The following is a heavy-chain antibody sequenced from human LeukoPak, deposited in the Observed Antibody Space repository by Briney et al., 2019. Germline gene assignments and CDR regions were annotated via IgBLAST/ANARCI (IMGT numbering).Heavy chain of an antibody. D-gene: IGHD3-3*01. CDR2: IWYDGSNK. V-gene: IGHV3-33*06. J-gene: IGHJ5*02. CDR3: AKESDRWNSYYRGGGLGH. CDR1: GFSFSDYG. Sequence: GGSLRLSCAASGFSFSDYGMHWVRQAPGKGLEWVALIWYDGSNKYYPDSVKGRFTVSRDNSKNTLYLQINSLIAEDTAVYYCAKESDRWNSYYRGGGLGHWGQGTLVTVSS.